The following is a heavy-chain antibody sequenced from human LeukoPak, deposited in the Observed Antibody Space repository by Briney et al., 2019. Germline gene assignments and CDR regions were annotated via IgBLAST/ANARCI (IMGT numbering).Heavy chain of an antibody. CDR1: GGTFSSYA. V-gene: IGHV1-69*04. CDR2: IIPILGIA. Sequence: ASVKLSCKASGGTFSSYAISWVRQAPGQGLEWMGRIIPILGIANYAQKFQGRVTITADKSTSTAYMELSSLRSEDTAVYYCARDLAAAGYSDYWGQGTLVTVSS. CDR3: ARDLAAAGYSDY. J-gene: IGHJ4*02. D-gene: IGHD6-13*01.